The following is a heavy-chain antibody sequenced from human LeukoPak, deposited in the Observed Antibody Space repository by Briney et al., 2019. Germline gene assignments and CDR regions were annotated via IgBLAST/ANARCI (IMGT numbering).Heavy chain of an antibody. CDR1: GFTFSSYG. V-gene: IGHV3-30*02. J-gene: IGHJ5*02. Sequence: TGGSLRLSCAVSGFTFSSYGMLWVRQPPGKGLEWVAFIRYDGSNKYYADSVKGRFTISRDNSKNTLFLQMNSLRAEDTALYYCAKGPHSSSWPNWFDPWGQGTLVTVSS. CDR2: IRYDGSNK. D-gene: IGHD6-13*01. CDR3: AKGPHSSSWPNWFDP.